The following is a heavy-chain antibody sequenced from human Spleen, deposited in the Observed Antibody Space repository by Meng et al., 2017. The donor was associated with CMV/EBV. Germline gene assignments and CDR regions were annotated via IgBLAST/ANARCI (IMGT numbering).Heavy chain of an antibody. Sequence: WASAGFTFSNAWMSWVRQAPGEGLEWVGRIKSKSDCGTTDYAEHVKGRFTISRDDSKNTLYLQMTSLRTEDTAIHYCTEGPYDYGFWGQGTLVTVSS. CDR2: IKSKSDCGTT. J-gene: IGHJ4*02. D-gene: IGHD3-16*01. CDR1: GFTFSNAW. V-gene: IGHV3-15*01. CDR3: TEGPYDYGF.